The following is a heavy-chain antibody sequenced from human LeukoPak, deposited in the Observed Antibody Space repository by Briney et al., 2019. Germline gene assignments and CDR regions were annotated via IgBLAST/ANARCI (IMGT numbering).Heavy chain of an antibody. Sequence: ASVRVSCKASGYTFTGYYMHWVRQAPGQGLEWLGWINPNSGGTNYAQKLQGRVTMTTDTSTSTAYMELRSLNSDDTAVYYCARSWEQDDAFDIWGQGTMVTVSS. D-gene: IGHD1-26*01. J-gene: IGHJ3*02. V-gene: IGHV1-2*02. CDR2: INPNSGGT. CDR3: ARSWEQDDAFDI. CDR1: GYTFTGYY.